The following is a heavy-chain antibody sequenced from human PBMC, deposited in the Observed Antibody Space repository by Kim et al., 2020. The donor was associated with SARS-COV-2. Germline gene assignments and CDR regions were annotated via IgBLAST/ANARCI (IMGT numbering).Heavy chain of an antibody. J-gene: IGHJ6*02. CDR1: GFTFSSYA. D-gene: IGHD6-13*01. V-gene: IGHV3-30*04. CDR3: ASLHGKEQQLYYYYYYGMDV. Sequence: GGSLRLSCAASGFTFSSYAMHWVRQAPGKGLEWVAVISYDGSNKYYADSVKGRFTISRDNSKNTLYLQMNSLRAEDTAVYYCASLHGKEQQLYYYYYYGMDVWGQGTTVTVSS. CDR2: ISYDGSNK.